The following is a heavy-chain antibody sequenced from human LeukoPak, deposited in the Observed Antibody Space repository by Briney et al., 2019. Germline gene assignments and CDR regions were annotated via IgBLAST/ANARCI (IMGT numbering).Heavy chain of an antibody. J-gene: IGHJ3*02. CDR2: VIPIFGTA. CDR3: ARGSSAALALAGENDAFDI. D-gene: IGHD3-10*01. Sequence: SVKVSCKASGGTFSSYAISWVRQAPGQGLEWMGRVIPIFGTANYAQKFQGRVTITTDESTSTAYMELGSLRSEDTAVYYCARGSSAALALAGENDAFDIWGQGTMVTVSS. V-gene: IGHV1-69*05. CDR1: GGTFSSYA.